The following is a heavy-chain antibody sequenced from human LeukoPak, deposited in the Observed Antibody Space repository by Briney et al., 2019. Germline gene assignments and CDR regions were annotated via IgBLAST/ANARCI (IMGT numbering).Heavy chain of an antibody. CDR3: ATSVVAATLWSLDFDY. V-gene: IGHV1-24*01. CDR2: FDPEDGET. J-gene: IGHJ4*02. CDR1: GYTLTELS. D-gene: IGHD2-15*01. Sequence: VASVKVSCKVSGYTLTELSMHWVRQAPGKGLEWRGGFDPEDGETIYAHKFKGICTITEDRPTDTAYMELSSLRSEDTAVYYCATSVVAATLWSLDFDYWGQGTLVTVSS.